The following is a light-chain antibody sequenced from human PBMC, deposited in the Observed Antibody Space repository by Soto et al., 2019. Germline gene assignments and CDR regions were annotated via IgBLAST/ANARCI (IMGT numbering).Light chain of an antibody. V-gene: IGKV1-33*01. CDR2: DAS. CDR3: QQYETFSGT. CDR1: QDITNY. J-gene: IGKJ1*01. Sequence: DIQMTQSPSSLSASVGDRVTITCQAGQDITNYLNWYQQKPGKAPRLLLYDASSLETGVPSRFSGSGSGTKFTLTIASLQPDDFATYYCQQYETFSGTFGPGTKVDIK.